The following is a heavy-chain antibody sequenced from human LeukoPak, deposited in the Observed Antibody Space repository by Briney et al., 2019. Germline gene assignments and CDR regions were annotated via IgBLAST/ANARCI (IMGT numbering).Heavy chain of an antibody. V-gene: IGHV3-49*04. CDR3: TRTAPHSSGWCFDY. CDR2: IRSKAYGGTT. Sequence: PGRSLRLSCTASGFTFGDYAMSWVRQAPGKGLEWVGFIRSKAYGGTTEYAASVKGRFTISRDDSKSIAYLQMNRLKTEDTAVYYCTRTAPHSSGWCFDYWGQGTLVTVSS. D-gene: IGHD6-19*01. CDR1: GFTFGDYA. J-gene: IGHJ4*02.